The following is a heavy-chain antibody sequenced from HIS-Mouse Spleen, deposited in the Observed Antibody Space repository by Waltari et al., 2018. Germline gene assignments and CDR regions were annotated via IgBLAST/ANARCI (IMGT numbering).Heavy chain of an antibody. CDR2: INHSGST. D-gene: IGHD6-13*01. CDR1: GGSFSGYH. Sequence: QVQLQQWGAGLLKPSETLSLTCGVHGGSFSGYHWSWSRQPPGKGLEWIGEINHSGSTNYNPSLKSRVTISVDTSKNQFSLKLSSVTAADTAVYYCARGKGSSSWYYFDYWGQGTLVTVSS. J-gene: IGHJ4*02. CDR3: ARGKGSSSWYYFDY. V-gene: IGHV4-34*01.